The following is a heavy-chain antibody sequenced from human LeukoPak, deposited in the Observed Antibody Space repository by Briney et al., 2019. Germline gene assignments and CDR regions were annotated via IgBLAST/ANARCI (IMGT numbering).Heavy chain of an antibody. CDR1: GYTFTTYA. CDR3: AREHDVLTGYSLDY. D-gene: IGHD3-9*01. J-gene: IGHJ4*02. CDR2: INAGNGNT. V-gene: IGHV1-3*01. Sequence: GASVKVSCKSSGYTFTTYAIHWVRQAPGQRLEYMGWINAGNGNTKYSQNSQGRVTITRDTSASTAYMELSSLRSEDTAVYYCAREHDVLTGYSLDYWGQGTLVTVSS.